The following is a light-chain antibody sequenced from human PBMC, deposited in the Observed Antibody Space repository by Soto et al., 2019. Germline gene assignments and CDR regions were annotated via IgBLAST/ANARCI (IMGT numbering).Light chain of an antibody. CDR1: QSVSGR. CDR3: HQRQSWPRT. J-gene: IGKJ1*01. CDR2: YTS. V-gene: IGKV3-11*01. Sequence: EIVLTQSPGTLSLSPGERATLSCRASQSVSGRLAWYQQKPGQAPRLLIYYTSNRATGIPARFSGSGSGTDFTLTINSLAPEDFAIYYCHQRQSWPRTFGQGTKVDIK.